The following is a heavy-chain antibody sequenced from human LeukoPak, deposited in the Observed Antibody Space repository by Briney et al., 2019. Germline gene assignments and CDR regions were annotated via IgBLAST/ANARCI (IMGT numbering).Heavy chain of an antibody. CDR2: IIPIFGTA. Sequence: SAKVSCKASGGTFSSYAISWVRQAPEQGLEWMGGIIPIFGTANYAQKFQGRVTITTDESTSTAYMELSSLRSEDTAVYYCARSIPGYSSSWYGPFDYWGQGTLVTVSS. D-gene: IGHD6-13*01. V-gene: IGHV1-69*05. CDR3: ARSIPGYSSSWYGPFDY. CDR1: GGTFSSYA. J-gene: IGHJ4*02.